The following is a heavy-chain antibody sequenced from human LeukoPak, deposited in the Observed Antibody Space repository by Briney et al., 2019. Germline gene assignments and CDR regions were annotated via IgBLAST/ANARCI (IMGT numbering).Heavy chain of an antibody. D-gene: IGHD5/OR15-5a*01. J-gene: IGHJ4*02. CDR2: ISGSGGST. CDR1: GFTFSSYA. Sequence: PGGSLRLSCAASGFTFSSYAMSWVRQAPGKGLEWVSAISGSGGSTYYADSVKGRFTISRDNSKNTLYLQMNSLRAVDTAVYYCAKDGYSVSGLGRAAKGRWNYFDDWGQGTLVTVSS. V-gene: IGHV3-23*01. CDR3: AKDGYSVSGLGRAAKGRWNYFDD.